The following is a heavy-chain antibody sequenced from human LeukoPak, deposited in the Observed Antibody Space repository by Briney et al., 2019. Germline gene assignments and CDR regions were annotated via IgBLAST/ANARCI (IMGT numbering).Heavy chain of an antibody. CDR1: GYTFTGYY. CDR3: ARGWDDYGP. Sequence: GASVKVSCQASGYTFTGYYMHWVRQAPGQGIEWMGWIYPNSGGTNYAQKFQGRVTMTRDSSISTAYMELSRLRSDDTAVYYCARGWDDYGPWGQGTLVTVSS. D-gene: IGHD4-17*01. J-gene: IGHJ4*02. V-gene: IGHV1-2*02. CDR2: IYPNSGGT.